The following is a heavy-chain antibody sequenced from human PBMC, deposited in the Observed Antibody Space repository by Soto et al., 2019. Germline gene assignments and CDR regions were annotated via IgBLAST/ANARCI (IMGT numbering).Heavy chain of an antibody. CDR2: ISAYNGNT. D-gene: IGHD3-22*01. CDR3: ARDEYYYDSSGHSGDFDY. Sequence: ASVKVSCKASGYTFTSYGISWVRQAPGQGLEWMGWISAYNGNTNYAQKLQGRVTMTTDTSTSTDYMELRSLRSDDTAVYYCARDEYYYDSSGHSGDFDYWGQGTMVTVSS. J-gene: IGHJ4*02. V-gene: IGHV1-18*01. CDR1: GYTFTSYG.